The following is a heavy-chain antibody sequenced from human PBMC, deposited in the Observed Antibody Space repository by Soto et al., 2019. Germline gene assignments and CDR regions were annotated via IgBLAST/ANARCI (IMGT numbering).Heavy chain of an antibody. D-gene: IGHD2-21*02. V-gene: IGHV3-74*01. CDR3: ARESGDWPLNWLDP. J-gene: IGHJ5*02. CDR1: GFNFSNHW. Sequence: GGSLRLSCAASGFNFSNHWMHWVRQRPAEGLVWVSRITSDGKSKAYAESVKGRFAISRDNAKNTLYLQMNGLTAEDTAVYYCARESGDWPLNWLDPWGQGTLVTVSS. CDR2: ITSDGKSK.